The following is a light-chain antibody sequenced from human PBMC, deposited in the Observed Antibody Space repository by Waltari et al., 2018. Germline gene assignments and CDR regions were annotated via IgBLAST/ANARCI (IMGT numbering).Light chain of an antibody. CDR1: HSLLYSEGKTY. J-gene: IGKJ4*01. V-gene: IGKV2-30*01. CDR3: MQGTHWPVT. CDR2: KVS. Sequence: DAVMTQSPLSLSVTLGQPASISCRSSHSLLYSEGKTYLNWFHQRPGQSPRRLIYKVSNRDSGVPDRFSGSGSGTDFTLKISRVEAEDVGVYYCMQGTHWPVTFGGGTKVEIK.